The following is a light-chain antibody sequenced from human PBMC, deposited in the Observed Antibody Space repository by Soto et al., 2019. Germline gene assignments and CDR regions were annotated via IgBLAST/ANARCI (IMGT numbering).Light chain of an antibody. J-gene: IGLJ1*01. CDR2: GNS. CDR1: SSNIGAGYD. Sequence: QSVLTQPPSVSGAPGQRVTISCTGSSSNIGAGYDVHWYQQLPGTAPKLLTYGNSNRPSGVPDRFSGSKSGPSASLAITGLQAEDEADYYCQSYDSSLSGRYVFGTGTKVTVL. V-gene: IGLV1-40*01. CDR3: QSYDSSLSGRYV.